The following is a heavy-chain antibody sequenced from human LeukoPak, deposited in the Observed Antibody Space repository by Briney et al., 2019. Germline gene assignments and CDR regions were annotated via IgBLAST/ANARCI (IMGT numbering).Heavy chain of an antibody. CDR2: ISNDGSRK. V-gene: IGHV3-30*03. Sequence: GGSLRLACSASGFTFSRHGMHWVRQAPGKGLEWVAIISNDGSRKYYAHSVEGRFTISRDNSKNTLYLQMDSLRAEDTAVYYCARDRAWNYFDYWGQGTLVTVSS. J-gene: IGHJ4*02. CDR3: ARDRAWNYFDY. CDR1: GFTFSRHG. D-gene: IGHD3-3*01.